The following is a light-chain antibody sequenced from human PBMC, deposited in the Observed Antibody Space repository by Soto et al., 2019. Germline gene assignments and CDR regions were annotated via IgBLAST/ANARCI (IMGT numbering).Light chain of an antibody. CDR1: SSDVGRYKR. Sequence: QSALTQPPSVSGSPGQSVTISCTGTSSDVGRYKRVSWYQRSPGTAPKLLIYEVTHRPAGVPDRFSGSQSGSMASLTISGLRTEDEADYFCGFYSTTTSFVFGPGTKLTVL. CDR2: EVT. CDR3: GFYSTTTSFV. V-gene: IGLV2-18*01. J-gene: IGLJ1*01.